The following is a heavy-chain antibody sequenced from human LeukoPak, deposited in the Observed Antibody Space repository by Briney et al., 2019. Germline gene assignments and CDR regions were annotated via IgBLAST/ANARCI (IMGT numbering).Heavy chain of an antibody. J-gene: IGHJ4*02. CDR2: ISYDGSNK. Sequence: PGRSLRLSCAASGFTFSSYGMHWVHQAPGKGLEWVAVISYDGSNKYYADSVKGRFTISRDNSKNTLYLQMNSLRAEDTAVYYCAKTDAPYTVTNLGYWGQGTLVTVSS. V-gene: IGHV3-30*18. D-gene: IGHD4-17*01. CDR1: GFTFSSYG. CDR3: AKTDAPYTVTNLGY.